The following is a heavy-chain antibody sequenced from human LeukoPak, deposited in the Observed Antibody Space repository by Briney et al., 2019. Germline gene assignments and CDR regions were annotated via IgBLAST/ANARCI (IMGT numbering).Heavy chain of an antibody. CDR1: GGSISSGSYY. J-gene: IGHJ5*02. D-gene: IGHD6-25*01. V-gene: IGHV4-61*09. CDR2: IYSSGST. Sequence: SQTLSLTCTVSGGSISSGSYYWSWIRQPAGKGLEWIGHIYSSGSTNYNPSLKSRVTISVDTSKNQFSLKLSSVTAADTAVYYCARDVGGSGWFDPWGQGTLVTVSS. CDR3: ARDVGGSGWFDP.